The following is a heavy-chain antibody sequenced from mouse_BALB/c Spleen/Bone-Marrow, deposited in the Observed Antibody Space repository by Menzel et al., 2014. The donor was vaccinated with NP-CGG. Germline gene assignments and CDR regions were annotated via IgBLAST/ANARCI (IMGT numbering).Heavy chain of an antibody. CDR2: IWAGGST. CDR3: ARGWFYSDL. CDR1: GIDLSSNA. Sequence: LEESGGRLVTPGGSLTLTCTVSGIDLSSNAISWVRQAPGEGLEWIGSIWAGGSTWYASWAKGRFTISKTSTTVDLKITSPTTEDTATYFCARGWFYSDLWGQGTLVTVSS. D-gene: IGHD1-1*02. V-gene: IGHV5-6-5*01. J-gene: IGHJ2*01.